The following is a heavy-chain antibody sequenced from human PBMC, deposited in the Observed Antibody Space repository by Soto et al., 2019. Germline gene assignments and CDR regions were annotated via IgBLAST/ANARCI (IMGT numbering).Heavy chain of an antibody. Sequence: PGGSLRLSCAASGFTFSSSGMHWVRQAPGKGLEWVAVISKDGNNEHYADSVKGRFTISRDNSRNTLYLQMNSLRADDTAVYYCAKEEDIVVVTAIPAEYFQHWGQGTLVTV. V-gene: IGHV3-30*18. CDR3: AKEEDIVVVTAIPAEYFQH. J-gene: IGHJ1*01. D-gene: IGHD2-21*02. CDR1: GFTFSSSG. CDR2: ISKDGNNE.